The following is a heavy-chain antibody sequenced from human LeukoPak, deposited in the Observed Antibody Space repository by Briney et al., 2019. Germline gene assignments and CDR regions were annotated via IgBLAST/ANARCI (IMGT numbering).Heavy chain of an antibody. J-gene: IGHJ4*02. V-gene: IGHV3-9*01. Sequence: GGSLRLSCAASGFTFDDYAMHWVRQAPGKGLEWVSGISWNSGSIGYADSVKGRFTISRDNAKNSLYLQMNSLRAEDTALYYCAKDVGSGSYYNGGAFDYWGQGTLVTVSS. CDR1: GFTFDDYA. CDR3: AKDVGSGSYYNGGAFDY. CDR2: ISWNSGSI. D-gene: IGHD1-26*01.